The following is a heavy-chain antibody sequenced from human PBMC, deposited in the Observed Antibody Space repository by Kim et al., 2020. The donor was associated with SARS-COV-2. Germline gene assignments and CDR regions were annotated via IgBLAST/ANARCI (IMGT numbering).Heavy chain of an antibody. V-gene: IGHV3-7*01. CDR1: GFTFSSYW. CDR3: RGSRWPFDY. CDR2: INEDGSEK. D-gene: IGHD6-19*01. J-gene: IGHJ4*02. Sequence: GGSLRLSCAASGFTFSSYWMSWVRQAPGKGLEWLANINEDGSEKYYVDSVKGRFTISRDNAKNSVYLQMNSLRAGDTAVYYCRGSRWPFDYWGQGTLVTV.